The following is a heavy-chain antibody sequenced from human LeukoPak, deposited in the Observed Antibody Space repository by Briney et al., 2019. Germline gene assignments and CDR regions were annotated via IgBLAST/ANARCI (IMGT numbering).Heavy chain of an antibody. J-gene: IGHJ4*02. CDR3: ARDGKSSGWYY. D-gene: IGHD6-19*01. V-gene: IGHV3-23*01. CDR1: GFTFSSYA. Sequence: GGSLRLSCAASGFTFSSYAMSWVRQAPGKGLEWVSAISSSAGTTYYVDSVKGRFTISRDNSKNTLYLQMNSLRADDTAVYYCARDGKSSGWYYWGQGTLVTVSS. CDR2: ISSSAGTT.